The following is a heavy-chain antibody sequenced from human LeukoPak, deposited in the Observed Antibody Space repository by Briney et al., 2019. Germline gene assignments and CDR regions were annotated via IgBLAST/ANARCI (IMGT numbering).Heavy chain of an antibody. CDR3: AREAELLWFGEP. CDR1: GYTFTGYY. D-gene: IGHD3-10*01. Sequence: ASVKVSCKASGYTFTGYYMHWVRQAPGQGLEWMGWINPNSGGTNYAQKFQGRVTMTRDTPISTAYMELSRLRSDDTAVYYCAREAELLWFGEPWGQGTLVTVSS. CDR2: INPNSGGT. J-gene: IGHJ4*02. V-gene: IGHV1-2*02.